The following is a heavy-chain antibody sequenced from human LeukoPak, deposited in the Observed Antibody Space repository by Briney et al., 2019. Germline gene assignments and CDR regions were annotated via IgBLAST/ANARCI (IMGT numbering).Heavy chain of an antibody. V-gene: IGHV4-34*01. CDR1: GGSFSGYY. J-gene: IGHJ6*02. D-gene: IGHD6-13*01. CDR3: ARAPRKRIAAAGTVYYGMDV. Sequence: NTSETLSLTCVVYGGSFSGYYWSWIRQPPWKGLEWIGESNHSGSTNYNPSLKSRVTISVDTSKNQFSLKLSSVTAADTAVYYCARAPRKRIAAAGTVYYGMDVWGQGTTVTVSS. CDR2: SNHSGST.